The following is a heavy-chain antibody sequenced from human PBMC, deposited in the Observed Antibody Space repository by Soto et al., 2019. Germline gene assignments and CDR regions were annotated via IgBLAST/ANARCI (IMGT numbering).Heavy chain of an antibody. CDR2: IYYSGST. J-gene: IGHJ2*01. CDR1: GGSISSSSYY. Sequence: QLQLQESGPGLVKPSETLSLTCTVSGGSISSSSYYWGWIRQPPGKGLEWIGSIYYSGSTYYNPSLKSRVTISVDPSQNQFSLKLSSVTAADTAVYYCARPSGVTTDWYFDLWGRGTLVTVSS. D-gene: IGHD4-17*01. V-gene: IGHV4-39*01. CDR3: ARPSGVTTDWYFDL.